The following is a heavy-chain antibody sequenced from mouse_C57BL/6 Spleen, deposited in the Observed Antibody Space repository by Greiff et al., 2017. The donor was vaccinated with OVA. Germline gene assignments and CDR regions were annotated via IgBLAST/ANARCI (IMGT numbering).Heavy chain of an antibody. Sequence: EVKLVESGGGLVKPGGSLKLSCAASGFTFSSYAMSWVRHTPEKRLEWVATISDGGSYTYYPDNVKGRFTISRDNAKNNLYLQMSHLKSEDTAMYYCARDRGYGGFAYWGQGTLVTVSA. CDR1: GFTFSSYA. D-gene: IGHD1-1*01. CDR2: ISDGGSYT. CDR3: ARDRGYGGFAY. V-gene: IGHV5-4*01. J-gene: IGHJ3*01.